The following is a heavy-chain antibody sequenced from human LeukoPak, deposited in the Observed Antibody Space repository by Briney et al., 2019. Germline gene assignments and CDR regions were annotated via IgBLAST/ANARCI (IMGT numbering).Heavy chain of an antibody. D-gene: IGHD4-17*01. Sequence: GGSLRLSRAASGFTFDDYAMHWVRQAPGKALEWVSGISWNSGTIGYADSVKGRFTISRDNAKNSLYLQMNSLRPEDTAVYYCAKEGIDGDYGFDYWGQGTLVTVSS. CDR3: AKEGIDGDYGFDY. V-gene: IGHV3-9*01. J-gene: IGHJ4*02. CDR1: GFTFDDYA. CDR2: ISWNSGTI.